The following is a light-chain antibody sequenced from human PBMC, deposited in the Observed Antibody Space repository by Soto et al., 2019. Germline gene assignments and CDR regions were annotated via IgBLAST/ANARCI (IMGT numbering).Light chain of an antibody. J-gene: IGLJ1*01. CDR2: NTN. V-gene: IGLV7-43*01. CDR1: TGAVTSGYF. Sequence: QAVVTQEPSLTVSPGGTVTLTCASSTGAVTSGYFPNWFQQKPGQAPRALIYNTNNKHSWTPARFSGSLLGGKAALTLSGVQPEDEAEYYCLLYYGGARVFGTGTKLTVL. CDR3: LLYYGGARV.